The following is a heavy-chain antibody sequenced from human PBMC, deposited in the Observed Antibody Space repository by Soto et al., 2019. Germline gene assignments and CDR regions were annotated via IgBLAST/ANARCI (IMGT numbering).Heavy chain of an antibody. CDR1: GGSISSGGYS. CDR2: IYHSGST. Sequence: SETLSLTCAVSGGSISSGGYSWSWIRQPPGKGLEWIGYIYHSGSTYYNPSLKSRVTISVDRSKNQFSLKLSSVTAADTAVYYCARARNYYDSSGPYYYYGMDVWGQGTTVTVSS. D-gene: IGHD3-22*01. CDR3: ARARNYYDSSGPYYYYGMDV. V-gene: IGHV4-30-2*01. J-gene: IGHJ6*02.